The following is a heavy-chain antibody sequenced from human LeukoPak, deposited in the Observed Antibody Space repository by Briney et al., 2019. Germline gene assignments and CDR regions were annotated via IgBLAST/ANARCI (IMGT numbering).Heavy chain of an antibody. J-gene: IGHJ4*02. V-gene: IGHV4-34*01. CDR2: INHSGST. CDR1: GGSFSGYY. Sequence: SETLSLTCAVYGGSFSGYYWSWIRQPPGKGLEWIGEINHSGSTNYNPSLKSRVTISVDTSKNQFSLKLSSVTAADKAVYYCARRFSYVRYFDYWGQGTLVTVSS. CDR3: ARRFSYVRYFDY. D-gene: IGHD3-10*02.